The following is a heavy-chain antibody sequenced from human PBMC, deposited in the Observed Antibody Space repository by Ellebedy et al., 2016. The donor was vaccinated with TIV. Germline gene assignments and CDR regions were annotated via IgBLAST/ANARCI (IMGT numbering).Heavy chain of an antibody. CDR1: GFTFSDHY. J-gene: IGHJ4*02. D-gene: IGHD1-26*01. CDR2: IRNKATRYTT. CDR3: ARDKNGSPDY. V-gene: IGHV3-72*01. Sequence: GGSLRLSCAASGFTFSDHYMDWARQAPGKGLEWVGRIRNKATRYTTEYAASVRGRFTISRDDSENSLYLQMNSLKTEDTAVYYCARDKNGSPDYWGQGTLVTVSS.